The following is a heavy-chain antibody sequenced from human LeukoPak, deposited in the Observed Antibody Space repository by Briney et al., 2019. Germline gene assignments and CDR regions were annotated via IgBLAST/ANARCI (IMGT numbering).Heavy chain of an antibody. J-gene: IGHJ4*02. CDR1: GFTFSSYS. V-gene: IGHV3-21*01. CDR2: ISSSSSYI. CDR3: TRGLYGDYVGVDY. Sequence: PGGSLRLSCAASGFTFSSYSMNWVRQAPGKGLEWVSSISSSSSYIYYADSVKGRFTISRDSAKSSLYLQMNSLRNEDTAVYYCTRGLYGDYVGVDYWGQGTLVTVSS. D-gene: IGHD4-17*01.